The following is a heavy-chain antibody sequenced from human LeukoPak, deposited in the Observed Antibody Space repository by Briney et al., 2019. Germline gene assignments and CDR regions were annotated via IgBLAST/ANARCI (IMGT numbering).Heavy chain of an antibody. CDR1: GGTFSSYA. J-gene: IGHJ6*02. CDR2: IIPIFGTA. D-gene: IGHD3-10*01. V-gene: IGHV1-69*13. Sequence: GASVKVSCKASGGTFSSYAISWVRQAPGQGLEWMGGIIPIFGTANYAQKFQGRVTITADESTSTAYMELSSLRSEDTAVYYCAREISRANSNSGSYGMDVWGQGTTVTVSS. CDR3: AREISRANSNSGSYGMDV.